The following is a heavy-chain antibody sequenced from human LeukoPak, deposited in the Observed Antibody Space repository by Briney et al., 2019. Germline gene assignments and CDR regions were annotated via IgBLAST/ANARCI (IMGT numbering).Heavy chain of an antibody. J-gene: IGHJ4*02. CDR3: AKDWANGDYIDH. D-gene: IGHD2-8*01. CDR2: VSYDGTNE. V-gene: IGHV3-30*18. Sequence: GGSLRLSCAASGFTFSDYGMHWVRQAPGKGLEWVAVVSYDGTNEKYADPVKGRFTISRHNSKNTLSLQMNSLRADDTAVYYCAKDWANGDYIDHWGQGTLVTVSS. CDR1: GFTFSDYG.